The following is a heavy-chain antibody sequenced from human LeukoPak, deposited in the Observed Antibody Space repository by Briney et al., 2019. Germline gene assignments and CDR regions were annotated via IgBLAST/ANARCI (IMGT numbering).Heavy chain of an antibody. J-gene: IGHJ4*02. Sequence: PSETLSLTCSVSADSISRSSYFGGWIRQPPGKGLEWIANIYYSGNTFYNPSLKSRVTISLDRSKHQFSLELRSVTAADMAVYYCAAGIEVAGAPFDYWGQGTLVTVSS. CDR2: IYYSGNT. CDR1: ADSISRSSYF. CDR3: AAGIEVAGAPFDY. V-gene: IGHV4-39*01. D-gene: IGHD6-19*01.